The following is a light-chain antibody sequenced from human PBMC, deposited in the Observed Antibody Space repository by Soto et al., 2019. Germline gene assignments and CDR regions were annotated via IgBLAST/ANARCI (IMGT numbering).Light chain of an antibody. J-gene: IGKJ4*01. V-gene: IGKV1-5*01. Sequence: DIQMTQSPSSLSAPVGDRVTITCRASQTISSLLAWYQQKPGKAPKLLIYDASSLESGVPSRFSGSGSGTDFTLTISCLQSEDFATYYCQQYYSYLPLTFGGGTKVDIK. CDR2: DAS. CDR1: QTISSL. CDR3: QQYYSYLPLT.